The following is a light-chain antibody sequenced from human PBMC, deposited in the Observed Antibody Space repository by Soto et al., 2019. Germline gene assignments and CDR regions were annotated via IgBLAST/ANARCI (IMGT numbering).Light chain of an antibody. CDR3: QQYGRSICI. Sequence: EIVLTQSPGTLSLSPGERATLSCRASQSGSSRYLAWYQQNPGQAPRILIHGTSSRATGIPDRLSGSGSGTDFTLTISILGPEYFAVYYCQQYGRSICIFGPGNKVDIK. CDR1: QSGSSRY. J-gene: IGKJ3*01. CDR2: GTS. V-gene: IGKV3-20*01.